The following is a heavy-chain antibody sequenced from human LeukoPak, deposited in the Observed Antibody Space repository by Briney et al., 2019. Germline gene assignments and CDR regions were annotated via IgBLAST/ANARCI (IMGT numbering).Heavy chain of an antibody. Sequence: ASVKVSCKASGYTFTSYYMHWVRQAPGQGLEWMGIINPSGGSTSYAQKFQGRATMTRDTSTSTVYMELSSLRSEDTAVYYCARAYSTVTTTDYWGQGTLATVSS. J-gene: IGHJ4*02. CDR2: INPSGGST. D-gene: IGHD4-17*01. CDR1: GYTFTSYY. CDR3: ARAYSTVTTTDY. V-gene: IGHV1-46*01.